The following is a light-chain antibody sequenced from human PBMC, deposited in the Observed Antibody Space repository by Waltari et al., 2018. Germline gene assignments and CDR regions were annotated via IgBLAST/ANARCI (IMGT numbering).Light chain of an antibody. Sequence: SALTQPDSVSGSPGQSITISCSGISSDSGGYNYVSWYQQHPGEAPNLIIYDVTNRPSGVSDRFSGSKSGSSASLTISGLQPDDEADYYCSSFTSSTTGIFGGGTKLTVL. V-gene: IGLV2-14*03. J-gene: IGLJ2*01. CDR1: SSDSGGYNY. CDR2: DVT. CDR3: SSFTSSTTGI.